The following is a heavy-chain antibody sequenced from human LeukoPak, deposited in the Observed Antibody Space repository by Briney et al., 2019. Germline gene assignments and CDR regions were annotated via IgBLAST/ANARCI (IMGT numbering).Heavy chain of an antibody. Sequence: PSETLSLTCTVSGGSISSSSYYWGWIRQPPGKGLEWIGSIYYSGSTYYNPSLKSRVTISVDTSKNQFSLKLSSVTAADTAVYYCARHSTFNSRGFDYWGQGTRVTVSS. V-gene: IGHV4-39*01. D-gene: IGHD3-16*01. CDR2: IYYSGST. CDR3: ARHSTFNSRGFDY. J-gene: IGHJ4*02. CDR1: GGSISSSSYY.